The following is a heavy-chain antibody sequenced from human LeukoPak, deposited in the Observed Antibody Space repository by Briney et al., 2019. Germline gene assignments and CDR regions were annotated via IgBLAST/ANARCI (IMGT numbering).Heavy chain of an antibody. D-gene: IGHD3-10*01. V-gene: IGHV3-30-3*01. CDR3: ARVRGKGHMVRAHAFDI. Sequence: GRSLRLSCAASGFTFSRYAMHWVRQAPGKGVEWGAVISYDGSNKYYADSVKGGFTISRDNSNNTLYLQMNSLRAEDTAVYYCARVRGKGHMVRAHAFDIWGQGTMVTVSS. CDR2: ISYDGSNK. CDR1: GFTFSRYA. J-gene: IGHJ3*02.